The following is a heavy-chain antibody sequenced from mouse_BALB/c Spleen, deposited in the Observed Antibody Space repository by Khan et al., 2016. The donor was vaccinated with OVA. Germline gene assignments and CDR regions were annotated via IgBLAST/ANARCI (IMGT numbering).Heavy chain of an antibody. D-gene: IGHD1-1*01. CDR1: GYSFTDYT. CDR2: INPYNGFT. Sequence: EVQLQQSGPELVKPGASMKISCKASGYSFTDYTMNWVKQSHGKNLEWIGLINPYNGFTSYNQKFKVKATLTVDKSSSTAYMELLSLTSEDSAVYYCARGKNYVSNYWFDYWGQGTLVTVSA. J-gene: IGHJ3*01. V-gene: IGHV1-18*01. CDR3: ARGKNYVSNYWFDY.